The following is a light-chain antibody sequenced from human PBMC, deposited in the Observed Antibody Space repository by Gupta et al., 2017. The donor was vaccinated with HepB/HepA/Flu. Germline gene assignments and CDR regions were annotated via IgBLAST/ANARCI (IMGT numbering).Light chain of an antibody. Sequence: QSALPQPASVSGSPGQSITISCTASSSDFGDFNHVSWYQQYSTKAPKLLISDVRTRPSGVSSRFSGSKSGNTASLTISGLQAEDEADYYCSSFTDTPTLVVFGGGTKLTVL. J-gene: IGLJ2*01. V-gene: IGLV2-14*03. CDR1: SSDFGDFNH. CDR2: DVR. CDR3: SSFTDTPTLVV.